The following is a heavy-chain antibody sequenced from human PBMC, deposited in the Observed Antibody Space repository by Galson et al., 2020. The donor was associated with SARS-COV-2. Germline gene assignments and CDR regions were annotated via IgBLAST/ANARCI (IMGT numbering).Heavy chain of an antibody. V-gene: IGHV4-39*01. CDR2: IYYSGST. J-gene: IGHJ5*02. Sequence: SETLSLTCTVSGGSISSSSYYWGWIRQPPGKGLEWIGSIYYSGSTYYNPSLKSRVTISVDTSKNQFSLKLSSVTAADTAVYYCARRGHYYDSSGYTNWFDPWGQGTLVTVSS. CDR3: ARRGHYYDSSGYTNWFDP. D-gene: IGHD3-22*01. CDR1: GGSISSSSYY.